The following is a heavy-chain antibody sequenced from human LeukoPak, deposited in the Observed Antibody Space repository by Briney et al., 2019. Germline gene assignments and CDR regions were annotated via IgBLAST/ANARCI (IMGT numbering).Heavy chain of an antibody. J-gene: IGHJ4*02. CDR1: GGSMSSDNW. V-gene: IGHV4-4*02. CDR3: ASMIRGIFY. D-gene: IGHD3-10*01. CDR2: LYPSGTG. Sequence: PSETLSLTCTVSGGSMSSDNWWSWVRQPPGKGLDWIGELYPSGTGNYNPSLESRVTISVDKSKNQFSLKLTPVTAADTAVYYCASMIRGIFYWGQGILVTVSS.